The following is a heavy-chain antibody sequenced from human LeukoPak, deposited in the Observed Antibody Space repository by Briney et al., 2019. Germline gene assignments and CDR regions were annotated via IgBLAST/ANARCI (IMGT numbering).Heavy chain of an antibody. D-gene: IGHD3-3*01. CDR2: ISYDGSNK. CDR1: GFTFSSYG. Sequence: PGGSLRLSCAASGFTFSSYGLHWVRQAPGKGLEWVAVISYDGSNKYYADSVKGRFTISRDNSKNTLYLQMHSLRAEDTAVYYCAKAPGGGYDFWSGPGGIDYWGQGTLVTVSS. CDR3: AKAPGGGYDFWSGPGGIDY. J-gene: IGHJ4*02. V-gene: IGHV3-30*18.